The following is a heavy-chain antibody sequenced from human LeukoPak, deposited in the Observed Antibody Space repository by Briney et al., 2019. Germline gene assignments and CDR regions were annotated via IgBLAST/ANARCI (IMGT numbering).Heavy chain of an antibody. J-gene: IGHJ3*02. CDR1: GFTFSRYW. D-gene: IGHD6-13*01. CDR3: ARGVSWLPGAFDI. V-gene: IGHV3-7*01. CDR2: INQDGSEK. Sequence: GGSLRLSCAASGFTFSRYWMSWVRQAPGKGLGWVGNINQDGSEKYYVDSVKGRFTISRDNAEKSLDLQMNTLRAEDTAVYYCARGVSWLPGAFDIWGQGTMVTVSS.